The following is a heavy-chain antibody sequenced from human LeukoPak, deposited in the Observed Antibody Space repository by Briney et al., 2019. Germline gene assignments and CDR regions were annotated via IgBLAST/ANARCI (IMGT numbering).Heavy chain of an antibody. V-gene: IGHV3-33*01. D-gene: IGHD2-21*02. J-gene: IGHJ4*02. CDR1: GFTFSSYG. Sequence: GGSLRLSCAASGFTFSSYGMHWVRQAPGEELEWVAVIWYDGTNKYYADSVKGRFTISRDNSKNTLYLQMNSLRAEDTAVYYCARIGGDRHPIEYWGQGTLVTVSS. CDR2: IWYDGTNK. CDR3: ARIGGDRHPIEY.